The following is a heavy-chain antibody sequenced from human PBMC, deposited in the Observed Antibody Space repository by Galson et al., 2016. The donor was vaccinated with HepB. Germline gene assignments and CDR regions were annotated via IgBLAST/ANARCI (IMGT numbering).Heavy chain of an antibody. J-gene: IGHJ5*02. CDR1: GFDVSSYS. D-gene: IGHD2-21*02. Sequence: SLRLSCAASGFDVSSYSMYWVRQAPGKGLEWVSVISANVGSTNYADSVEGRFTISRDSSNNTLSLQMNSLRVQDTAIYYCARARLTCTGDCYYNWFDPWGQGTLVTVSS. CDR2: ISANVGST. V-gene: IGHV3-23*01. CDR3: ARARLTCTGDCYYNWFDP.